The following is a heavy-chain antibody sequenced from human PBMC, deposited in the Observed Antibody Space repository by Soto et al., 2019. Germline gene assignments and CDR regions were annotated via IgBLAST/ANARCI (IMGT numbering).Heavy chain of an antibody. D-gene: IGHD3-3*02. CDR2: IYPGDSDT. Sequence: GESLKISCQASGYTFSGSWIAWVRQIPGQGLEWMGIIYPGDSDTTYSPSFQGQVTISVDKSVGTAYLQWSSLKASDSAIYYCAVLGGGFLEAREHSPFDYCGQGTLVTVSS. J-gene: IGHJ4*02. V-gene: IGHV5-51*01. CDR1: GYTFSGSW. CDR3: AVLGGGFLEAREHSPFDY.